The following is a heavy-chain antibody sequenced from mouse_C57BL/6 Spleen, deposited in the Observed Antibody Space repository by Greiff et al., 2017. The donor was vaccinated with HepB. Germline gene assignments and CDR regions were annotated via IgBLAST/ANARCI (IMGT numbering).Heavy chain of an antibody. CDR1: GYSITSGYD. Sequence: EVKVEESGPGMVKPSQSLSLTCTVTGYSITSGYDWHWIRHFPGNKLEWMGYISYSGSTNYNPSLKSRISITHDTSKNHFFLKLNSVTTEDTATYYCAREGTTAPYWYFDVWGTGTTVTVSS. CDR3: AREGTTAPYWYFDV. J-gene: IGHJ1*03. D-gene: IGHD1-2*01. V-gene: IGHV3-1*01. CDR2: ISYSGST.